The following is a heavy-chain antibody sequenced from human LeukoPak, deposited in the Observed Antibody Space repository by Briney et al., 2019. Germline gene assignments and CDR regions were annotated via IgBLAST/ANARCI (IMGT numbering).Heavy chain of an antibody. CDR1: GFSLSTSGVG. CDR2: IYWNDDK. J-gene: IGHJ4*02. CDR3: AHVLPDFWSAAFDY. D-gene: IGHD3-3*01. Sequence: SGPTLVKPTQTLTLTCTFSGFSLSTSGVGVGWIRQPPGKALEWLALIYWNDDKRYSPSLKSRLTITKDTSKNQVVLTMTNMDPVDTATYYCAHVLPDFWSAAFDYWGQGTLVTVSS. V-gene: IGHV2-5*01.